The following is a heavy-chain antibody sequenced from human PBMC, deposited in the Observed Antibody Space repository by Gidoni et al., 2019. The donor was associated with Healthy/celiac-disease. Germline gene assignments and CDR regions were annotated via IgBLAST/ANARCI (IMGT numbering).Heavy chain of an antibody. CDR1: GFTFSSYA. J-gene: IGHJ4*02. D-gene: IGHD3-22*01. Sequence: EVQLLESGGGLVQPGGSLRLSCAAYGFTFSSYAMGWVRQAPGKGLEWVSAISGSGGSTYYADSVKGRFTISRDNSKNTLYLQMNSLRAEDTAVYYCAKDPPYYYDSSGYGGSDYWGQGTLVTVSS. V-gene: IGHV3-23*01. CDR2: ISGSGGST. CDR3: AKDPPYYYDSSGYGGSDY.